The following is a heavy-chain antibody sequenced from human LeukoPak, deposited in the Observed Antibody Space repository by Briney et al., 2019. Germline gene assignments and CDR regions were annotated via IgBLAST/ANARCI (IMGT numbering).Heavy chain of an antibody. CDR3: ARVGYSSSSDY. CDR2: INHSGST. V-gene: IGHV4-34*01. Sequence: PSKTLSLTCAVYGGSFSGYYWSWIRQPPGKGLEWIGEINHSGSTNYNPSLKSRVTISVDTSKNQFSLKLSSVTAADTAVYYCARVGYSSSSDYWGQGTLVTVSS. D-gene: IGHD6-13*01. J-gene: IGHJ4*02. CDR1: GGSFSGYY.